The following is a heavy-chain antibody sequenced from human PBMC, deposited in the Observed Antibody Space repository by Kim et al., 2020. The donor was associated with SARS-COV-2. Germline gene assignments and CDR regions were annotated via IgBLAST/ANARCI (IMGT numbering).Heavy chain of an antibody. J-gene: IGHJ6*02. D-gene: IGHD2-15*01. CDR2: ISSSSSYI. V-gene: IGHV3-21*01. Sequence: GGSLRLSCAASGFTFSSYSMNWVRQAPGKGLEWVSSISSSSSYIYYADSVKGRFTISRDNAKNSLYLQMNSLRAEDTAVYYCARDPVRAAAKYYYYYGMDVWGQGTTVTVSS. CDR3: ARDPVRAAAKYYYYYGMDV. CDR1: GFTFSSYS.